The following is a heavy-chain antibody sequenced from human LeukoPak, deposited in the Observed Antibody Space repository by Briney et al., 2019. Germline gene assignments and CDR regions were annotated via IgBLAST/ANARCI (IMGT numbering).Heavy chain of an antibody. CDR3: ARNFDMKGYDP. Sequence: ASVKVSCKASGYTLTGYYMNWVRQAPGQGLEWMGWINSDSGFTKYAQKFQGRVTMTRDTSITTVYMDLTRLTSDDTAVYYCARNFDMKGYDPWGQGTLVTVSS. J-gene: IGHJ5*02. D-gene: IGHD3-9*01. V-gene: IGHV1-2*02. CDR1: GYTLTGYY. CDR2: INSDSGFT.